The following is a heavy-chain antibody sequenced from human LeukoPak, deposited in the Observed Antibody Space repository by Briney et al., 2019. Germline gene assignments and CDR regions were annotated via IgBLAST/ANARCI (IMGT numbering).Heavy chain of an antibody. Sequence: GGSLRLSCAASGLTFSSYAMSWVRQAPGKGLEWVSAISGSGGSTYYADSVKGRFTISRDNSKNTLYLQMNSLRAEDTAVYYCAKPSDCSSTSCYYFDYWGQGTLVTVSS. J-gene: IGHJ4*02. CDR3: AKPSDCSSTSCYYFDY. D-gene: IGHD2-2*01. CDR2: ISGSGGST. V-gene: IGHV3-23*01. CDR1: GLTFSSYA.